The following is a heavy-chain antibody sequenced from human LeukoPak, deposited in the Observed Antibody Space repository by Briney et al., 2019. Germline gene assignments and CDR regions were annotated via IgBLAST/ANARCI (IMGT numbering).Heavy chain of an antibody. J-gene: IGHJ3*02. D-gene: IGHD6-13*01. CDR1: GGSISSGDYY. Sequence: PSETLSLTCTVSGGSISSGDYYWSCIRQPPGKGLECIGYIYYSGSTYYNPSLKSRVTISVDTSKNQFSLKLSSVTAADTAVYYCARDLPRYSSSWFDAFDIWGQGTMVAVSS. V-gene: IGHV4-30-4*01. CDR2: IYYSGST. CDR3: ARDLPRYSSSWFDAFDI.